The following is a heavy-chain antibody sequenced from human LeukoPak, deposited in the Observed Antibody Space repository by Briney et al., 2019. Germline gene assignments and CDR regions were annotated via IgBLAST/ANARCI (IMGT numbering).Heavy chain of an antibody. J-gene: IGHJ4*02. Sequence: SETLSLTCTVSGGSISSSSYYWGWVRQPPGKGLEWIGSIYYSGSTYYNPSLKSRVTISVDTSKNQFSLKLSSVTAADTAVYYCARQAGDFWSGYGSFFDYWGQGTLVTVSS. CDR1: GGSISSSSYY. D-gene: IGHD3-3*01. CDR3: ARQAGDFWSGYGSFFDY. V-gene: IGHV4-39*01. CDR2: IYYSGST.